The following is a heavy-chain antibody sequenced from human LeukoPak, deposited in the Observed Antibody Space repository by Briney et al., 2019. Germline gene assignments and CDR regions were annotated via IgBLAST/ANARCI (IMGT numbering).Heavy chain of an antibody. J-gene: IGHJ4*02. CDR2: ISAYNGNT. V-gene: IGHV1-18*01. Sequence: ASVKVSCKASGYAFTSYGISWVRQAPGQGLEWMGWISAYNGNTNYAQKLQGRVTMTTDTSTSTAYMELRSLRSDDTAVYYCARAGGDNCLEGDDYWGQGTLVTVSS. CDR3: ARAGGDNCLEGDDY. CDR1: GYAFTSYG. D-gene: IGHD1-1*01.